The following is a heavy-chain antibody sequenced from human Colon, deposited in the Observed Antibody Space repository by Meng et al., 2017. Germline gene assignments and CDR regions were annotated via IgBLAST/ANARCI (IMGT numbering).Heavy chain of an antibody. D-gene: IGHD3-9*01. CDR3: VRQGMTSYYWGY. V-gene: IGHV4-4*02. J-gene: IGHJ4*02. CDR1: SAYISSSNW. Sequence: VQLQVPGSGLGKPSGTLSLTCAVSSAYISSSNWLSWVRQPPGKGLEWIGEISKSGTTYYTPSLKSRVTITGDWSKNQFSLNLNSVTSADTAVYYCVRQGMTSYYWGYWGQGTLVTVSS. CDR2: ISKSGTT.